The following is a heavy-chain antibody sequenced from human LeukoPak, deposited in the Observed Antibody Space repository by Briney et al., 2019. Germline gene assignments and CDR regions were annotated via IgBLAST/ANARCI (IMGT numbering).Heavy chain of an antibody. Sequence: ASVKVSCKASGYTFTGYYMHWVRQAPGQGLEWMGWINPNSGGTNYAQKFQGRVTITRDMSTSTVYMELSSLRSEDTAVYYCARVYGDWDDAFDIWGQGTMVTVSS. CDR3: ARVYGDWDDAFDI. CDR2: INPNSGGT. V-gene: IGHV1-2*02. CDR1: GYTFTGYY. D-gene: IGHD4-17*01. J-gene: IGHJ3*02.